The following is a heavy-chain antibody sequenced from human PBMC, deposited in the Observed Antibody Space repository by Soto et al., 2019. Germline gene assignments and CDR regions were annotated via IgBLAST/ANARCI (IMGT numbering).Heavy chain of an antibody. V-gene: IGHV4-34*01. CDR3: ARGEFTTVTTYYFDY. Sequence: LSLTCAVYTGSFSGYYWSWIRQPPGKGLEWIGEINHSGSTNYNPSLKSRVTISADTSKNQFSLTLTSVTAADTAVYYCARGEFTTVTTYYFDYWAQGTLVTVSS. CDR2: INHSGST. D-gene: IGHD4-17*01. J-gene: IGHJ4*02. CDR1: TGSFSGYY.